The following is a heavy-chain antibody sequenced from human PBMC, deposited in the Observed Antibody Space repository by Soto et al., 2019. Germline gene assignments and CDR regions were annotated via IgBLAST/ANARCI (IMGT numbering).Heavy chain of an antibody. D-gene: IGHD2-21*01. CDR2: IYWDNDK. CDR3: AHLIEGAYSDF. V-gene: IGHV2-5*02. J-gene: IGHJ4*02. Sequence: QITLKESGPTLVRPTQTLTLTCSFSGVSLSSSGMGMGWIRQPPGKALEWLALIYWDNDKRYSPSLRSRLTIAKDTSGHQVVLSMTNMDPTDTATYYCAHLIEGAYSDFWGREPWSPSPQ. CDR1: GVSLSSSGMG.